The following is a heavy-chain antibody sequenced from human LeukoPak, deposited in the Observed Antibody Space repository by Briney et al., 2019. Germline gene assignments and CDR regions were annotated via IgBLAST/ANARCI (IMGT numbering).Heavy chain of an antibody. CDR1: GFTLSSYG. Sequence: PGGSLRLSCAASGFTLSSYGMHWIRQAPDMRLEWVAFIRYDGSNKNYADSVKGRFTISRDNSKNTLFLQMNSLRPEDTAVYYCAKDRNGYSSTFDYWGQGTLVTVSS. D-gene: IGHD5-18*01. CDR3: AKDRNGYSSTFDY. CDR2: IRYDGSNK. J-gene: IGHJ4*02. V-gene: IGHV3-30*02.